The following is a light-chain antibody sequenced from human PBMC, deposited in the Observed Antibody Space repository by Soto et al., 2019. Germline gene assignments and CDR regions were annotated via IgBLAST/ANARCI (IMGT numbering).Light chain of an antibody. CDR2: EVS. V-gene: IGLV2-14*01. Sequence: QSALTQPASVSGSPGQSITISCTGTSSDVGGYNYVSWYQQHPGKAPKLVIYEVSNRPSGVSNRFSGSKSGNTASLTISGLQAEDEADYYCSSYTSSSTPYVVFGGGTKLPVL. J-gene: IGLJ2*01. CDR1: SSDVGGYNY. CDR3: SSYTSSSTPYVV.